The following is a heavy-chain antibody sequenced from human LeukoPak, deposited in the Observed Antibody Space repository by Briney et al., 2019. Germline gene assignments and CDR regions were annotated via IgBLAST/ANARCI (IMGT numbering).Heavy chain of an antibody. V-gene: IGHV4-59*01. CDR2: IHYSGST. D-gene: IGHD3-16*01. Sequence: SETLSLTCTVSGGSITNYYWAWIRQPPGKGLEWIGYIHYSGSTNYNPSLKSRVTISVDTSKNQFSLKLSSVTAADTAVYYCASQGGVPAYWGQGTLVTVSS. J-gene: IGHJ4*02. CDR3: ASQGGVPAY. CDR1: GGSITNYY.